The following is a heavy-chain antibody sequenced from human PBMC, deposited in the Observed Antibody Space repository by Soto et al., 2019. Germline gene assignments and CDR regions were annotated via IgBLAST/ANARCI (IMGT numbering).Heavy chain of an antibody. CDR3: AGADRDYAYALNV. CDR1: GFTVSDNY. D-gene: IGHD3-16*01. CDR2: LYSGGRI. Sequence: EAQLVESGGGLIQPGGSLRLSCAASGFTVSDNYITWVRQAPGKGLEWVSLLYSGGRIYYADSVKGRFTTSSDTSKTTLYLQMNSLRTEDTAVYYWAGADRDYAYALNVWGQGNTVTVSS. V-gene: IGHV3-53*01. J-gene: IGHJ6*02.